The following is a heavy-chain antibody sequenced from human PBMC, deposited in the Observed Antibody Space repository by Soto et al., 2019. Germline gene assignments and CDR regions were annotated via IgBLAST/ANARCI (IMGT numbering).Heavy chain of an antibody. D-gene: IGHD3-9*01. CDR2: ISYDGSNK. J-gene: IGHJ6*02. Sequence: QVPLVESGGGVVQPGRSLRLSCAASGFTFSTYTMHWVRQAPGKGLEWVAVISYDGSNKYYADSVKGRFTISRDNSKNTLYLQMTSLRAEDTAVYFCARQLRYFDWFVRDTYAMDVWGQGTTVTVSS. CDR1: GFTFSTYT. V-gene: IGHV3-30-3*01. CDR3: ARQLRYFDWFVRDTYAMDV.